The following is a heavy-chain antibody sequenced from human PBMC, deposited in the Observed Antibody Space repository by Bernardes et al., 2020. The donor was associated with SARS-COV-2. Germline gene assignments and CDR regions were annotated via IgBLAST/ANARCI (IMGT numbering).Heavy chain of an antibody. J-gene: IGHJ2*01. Sequence: SETLSLTCTVSGGSIGSYYWAWIRQPPGKGLEWIGYIYYSGTTNYNPSLKSRVTISVDRSQNQFSLNLSSVTPADTAVYYCARDLSHLVRRGFDLWGRGTPCTVSS. CDR3: ARDLSHLVRRGFDL. D-gene: IGHD3-10*01. V-gene: IGHV4-59*01. CDR1: GGSIGSYY. CDR2: IYYSGTT.